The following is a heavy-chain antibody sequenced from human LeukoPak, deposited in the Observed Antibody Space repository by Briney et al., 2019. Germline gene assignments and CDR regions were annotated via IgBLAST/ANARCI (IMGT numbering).Heavy chain of an antibody. V-gene: IGHV3-30*02. Sequence: GGSLRLSCAASGFTFSSYGMHWVRQAPGKGLEWVAFIRYDGGNKYYADSVKGRFTISRDNSKNTLYLQMNSLRAEDTAVYYCAKGCGGSCYRIDYWGQGTLVTVSS. CDR2: IRYDGGNK. J-gene: IGHJ4*02. CDR1: GFTFSSYG. CDR3: AKGCGGSCYRIDY. D-gene: IGHD2-15*01.